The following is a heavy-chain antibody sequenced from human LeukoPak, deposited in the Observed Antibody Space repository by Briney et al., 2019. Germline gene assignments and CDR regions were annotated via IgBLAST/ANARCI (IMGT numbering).Heavy chain of an antibody. CDR2: IYYSGST. V-gene: IGHV4-39*01. J-gene: IGHJ4*02. Sequence: SETLSLTCTVSGGSIGSSSYYWGWIRQPPGKGLEWIGSIYYSGSTYYNPSLKSRVTISVDTSKNQFSLKLSSVTAADTAVYYCARFRREYQLPKDYWGQGTLVTVSS. CDR3: ARFRREYQLPKDY. CDR1: GGSIGSSSYY. D-gene: IGHD2-2*01.